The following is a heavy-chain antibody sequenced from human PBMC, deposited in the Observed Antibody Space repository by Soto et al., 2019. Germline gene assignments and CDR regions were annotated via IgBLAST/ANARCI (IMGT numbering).Heavy chain of an antibody. CDR2: MNPNSGNT. J-gene: IGHJ6*02. V-gene: IGHV1-8*01. CDR3: ARDMEEYSYGYIGYYYYGMDV. CDR1: GYTFTSYA. D-gene: IGHD5-18*01. Sequence: GASVKASSKASGYTFTSYAMNWVRHATGQGLEWMGWMNPNSGNTGYAQKFQGRVTITADKSTSTAYMELSSLRSEDTAVYYCARDMEEYSYGYIGYYYYGMDVWGQGTTVTVSS.